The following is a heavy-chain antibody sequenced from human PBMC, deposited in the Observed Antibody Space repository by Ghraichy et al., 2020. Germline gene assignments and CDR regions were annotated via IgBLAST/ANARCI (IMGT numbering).Heavy chain of an antibody. V-gene: IGHV3-7*01. CDR2: IKQDGSEK. CDR1: GFTFSSYW. CDR3: SRDRHYDSSGCIDS. D-gene: IGHD3-22*01. J-gene: IGHJ4*02. Sequence: GGSLRFSCAASGFTFSSYWMSWVRQAPGKGLEWVTNIKQDGSEKFYVDSVKGRFTISRDNAKNSLYLQMNSLRAEDTAVYYCSRDRHYDSSGCIDSWGQGTLSTFPS.